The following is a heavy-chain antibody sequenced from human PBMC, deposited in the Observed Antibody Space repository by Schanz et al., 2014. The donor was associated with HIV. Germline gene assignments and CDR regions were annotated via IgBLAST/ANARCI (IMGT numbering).Heavy chain of an antibody. CDR3: ARDPSGNYYRYHFDY. J-gene: IGHJ4*02. CDR1: GFIFSSYG. Sequence: VQLVESGGGVVQPGRSLRLSCAASGFIFSSYGIHWVRQAPGKGLEWISHISFDGNIIYYADSVQGRFTISRDNAKXXXFLQMAXXXXXXXXXXXCARDPSGNYYRYHFDYWGQGSLVTVSS. CDR2: ISFDGNII. D-gene: IGHD1-26*01. V-gene: IGHV3-48*01.